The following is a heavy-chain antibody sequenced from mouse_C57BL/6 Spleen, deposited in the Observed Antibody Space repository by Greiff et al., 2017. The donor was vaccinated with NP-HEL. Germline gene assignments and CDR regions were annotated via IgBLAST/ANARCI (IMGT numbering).Heavy chain of an antibody. CDR2: IYPGDGDT. V-gene: IGHV1-82*01. Sequence: QVQLKESGPELVKPGASVKISCKASGYAFSSSWMNWVKQRPGKGLEWIGRIYPGDGDTNYNGKFKGKATLTADKSSSTAYMQLSSLTSEDSAVYFCARERGITTVVADYAMDYWGQGTSVTVSS. J-gene: IGHJ4*01. CDR1: GYAFSSSW. D-gene: IGHD1-1*01. CDR3: ARERGITTVVADYAMDY.